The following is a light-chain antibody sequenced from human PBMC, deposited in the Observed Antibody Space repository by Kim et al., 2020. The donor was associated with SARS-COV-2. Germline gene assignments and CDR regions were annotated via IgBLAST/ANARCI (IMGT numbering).Light chain of an antibody. CDR1: QSISSY. Sequence: DIQMTQSPSSLSASVGDRVTITCRASQSISSYLNWYQQKPGKAPKLLIYAASSLQSGVPSRFSGSGSGTEFTLTISSLQPDDFATYYCQQYSSYSWTFGQRTKVDIK. V-gene: IGKV1-39*01. CDR2: AAS. CDR3: QQYSSYSWT. J-gene: IGKJ1*01.